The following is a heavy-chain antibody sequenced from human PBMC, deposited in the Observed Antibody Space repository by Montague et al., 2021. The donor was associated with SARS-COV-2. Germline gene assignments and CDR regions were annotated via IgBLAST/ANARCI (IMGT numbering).Heavy chain of an antibody. D-gene: IGHD5-18*01. CDR2: SRNSDYDYTT. CDR1: GFTLSDFY. J-gene: IGHJ4*02. V-gene: IGHV3-72*01. Sequence: SLRLSCAASGFTLSDFYMDWVRQAPGKGLEWVGRSRNSDYDYTTAYAASVKGRFTVSRDDSRNSLYLHMDSLETEDTAVYSCVRAGYHDSAGLFDLWGQGTLVTVSS. CDR3: VRAGYHDSAGLFDL.